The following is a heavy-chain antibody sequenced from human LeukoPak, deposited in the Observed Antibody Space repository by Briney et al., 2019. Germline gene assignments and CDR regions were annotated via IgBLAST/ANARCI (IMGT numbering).Heavy chain of an antibody. CDR3: VRRGTYFDY. V-gene: IGHV3-23*01. CDR1: GFTFSSYG. J-gene: IGHJ4*02. Sequence: PGGSLRLSCAASGFTFSSYGMSWVRQAPGKGLEWVSVISGSGGSTNYADSVKGRFTISRDNSKNTLYLQVNSLRAEDTAVYYCVRRGTYFDYWGQGTLVTVSS. CDR2: ISGSGGST. D-gene: IGHD3-16*01.